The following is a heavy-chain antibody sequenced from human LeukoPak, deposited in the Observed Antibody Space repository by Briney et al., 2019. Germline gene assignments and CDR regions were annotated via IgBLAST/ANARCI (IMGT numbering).Heavy chain of an antibody. CDR1: ENIFTDYY. CDR3: ARGGDNYDILTQ. V-gene: IGHV1-2*02. D-gene: IGHD3-9*01. CDR2: INPHSGGT. Sequence: ASMKVSCKTSENIFTDYYIHWVRQAPGQGLEWLGWINPHSGGTNYAQYFQDRVIMTGDTSISTAYMELRGLISGDTATYYCARGGDNYDILTQWGQGTLVTVSS. J-gene: IGHJ4*02.